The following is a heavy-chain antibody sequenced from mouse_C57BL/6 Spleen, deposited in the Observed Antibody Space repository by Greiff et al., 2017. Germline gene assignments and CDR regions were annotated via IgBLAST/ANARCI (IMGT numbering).Heavy chain of an antibody. CDR2: IHPNSGST. D-gene: IGHD2-1*01. Sequence: QVQLQQPGAELVKPGASVKLSCKASGYTFTSYWMHWVKQRPGQGLEWIGMIHPNSGSTNYKEKFKSKATLTVAQTSSTAYMQLSSLTSEDSAVYYCATYGNYVYYYAMDYWCQGTSVTVSS. J-gene: IGHJ4*01. CDR1: GYTFTSYW. V-gene: IGHV1-64*01. CDR3: ATYGNYVYYYAMDY.